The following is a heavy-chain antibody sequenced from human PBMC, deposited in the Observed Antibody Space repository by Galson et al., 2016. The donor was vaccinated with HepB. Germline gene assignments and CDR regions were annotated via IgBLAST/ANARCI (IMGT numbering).Heavy chain of an antibody. CDR2: VSGSGGST. J-gene: IGHJ4*02. CDR1: GFTFSSYG. CDR3: AKDVSSGTYYDY. D-gene: IGHD1-26*01. Sequence: SLRLSCAASGFTFSSYGMSWVRQAPGKGLEWVSAVSGSGGSTYYADSVKGRFTISRDNSKSTLNLQMNSLRVEDTAVYYCAKDVSSGTYYDYWGQGTLVTVSS. V-gene: IGHV3-23*01.